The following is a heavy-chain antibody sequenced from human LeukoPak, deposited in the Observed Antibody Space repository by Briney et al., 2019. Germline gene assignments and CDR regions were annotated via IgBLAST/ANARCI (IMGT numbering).Heavy chain of an antibody. CDR2: INHSGST. V-gene: IGHV4-34*01. J-gene: IGHJ4*02. CDR3: ARRKLRFLEWLPVPFDY. Sequence: PSETLSLTCAVYGGSFSGYYWSWIRQPPGKGLDWIGEINHSGSTNYNPSLKSRVTISVDTSKNQFSLKLSSVTAADTAVYYCARRKLRFLEWLPVPFDYWGQGTLVTVSS. D-gene: IGHD3-3*01. CDR1: GGSFSGYY.